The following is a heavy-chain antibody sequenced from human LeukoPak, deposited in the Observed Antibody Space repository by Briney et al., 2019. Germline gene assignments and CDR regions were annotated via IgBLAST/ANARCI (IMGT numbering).Heavy chain of an antibody. CDR2: ISASGYST. V-gene: IGHV3-23*01. CDR1: GFTFSSFA. Sequence: GGSLRLSCGASGFTFSSFAMGWVRQAPGKGLEWVSPISASGYSTNYADSVKGRFTISRDNSKNTLYLQMNSLRAEDTAVYYCAREIPYSAFDTWGQGTMVTVSS. J-gene: IGHJ3*02. D-gene: IGHD2-21*01. CDR3: AREIPYSAFDT.